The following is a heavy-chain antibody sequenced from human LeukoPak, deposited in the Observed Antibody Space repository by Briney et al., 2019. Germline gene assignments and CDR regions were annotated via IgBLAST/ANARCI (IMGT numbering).Heavy chain of an antibody. V-gene: IGHV1-46*01. CDR1: GYTFTSYY. CDR3: ATHGSAHYYMDV. D-gene: IGHD2-2*03. J-gene: IGHJ6*03. CDR2: INPSGGST. Sequence: GASVKVSCKASGYTFTSYYMHWVRQAPGQGLEWMGIINPSGGSTSYAQKFQGRVTMTRDMSTSTVYMELSSLRSEDTAVYYCATHGSAHYYMDVWGKGTTVTISS.